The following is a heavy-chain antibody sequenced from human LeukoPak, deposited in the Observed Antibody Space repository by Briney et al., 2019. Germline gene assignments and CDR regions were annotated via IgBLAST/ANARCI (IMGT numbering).Heavy chain of an antibody. CDR3: ARDRGGYYDFWSGWFDP. Sequence: PSETLSLTCTVSGYFISSGYYWGWIRQPPGKGLEWIGSIYHSGSTYYNPSLKSRVTISVDTSKNQFSLKLSSVTAADTAVYYCARDRGGYYDFWSGWFDPWGQGTLVTVSS. CDR1: GYFISSGYY. D-gene: IGHD3-3*01. V-gene: IGHV4-38-2*02. CDR2: IYHSGST. J-gene: IGHJ5*02.